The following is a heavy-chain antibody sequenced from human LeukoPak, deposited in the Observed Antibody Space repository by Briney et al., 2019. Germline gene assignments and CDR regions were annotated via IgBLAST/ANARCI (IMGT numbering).Heavy chain of an antibody. CDR2: IYTSGST. CDR3: ARDVDTAMVTYGMDV. Sequence: SETLSLTCTVSGGSISSYYWSWTRQPPGKGLEWIGRIYTSGSTNYNPSLKSRVTMSVDTSKNQFSLKLSSVTAADTAVYYCARDVDTAMVTYGMDVWGQGTTVTVSS. J-gene: IGHJ6*02. V-gene: IGHV4-4*07. CDR1: GGSISSYY. D-gene: IGHD5-18*01.